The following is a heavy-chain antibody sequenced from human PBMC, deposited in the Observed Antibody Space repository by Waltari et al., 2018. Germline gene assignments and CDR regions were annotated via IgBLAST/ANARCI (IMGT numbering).Heavy chain of an antibody. Sequence: QIQLVQSGGEVKKPGASVKVSCKASGYMFRNFGIFWVRQAPGQGLEFMGWISAYNCNTNYAQTFQGRLTLTTDTSASTAYMELSSLTSDDTAVYYCARDRRDDNNSVRWLDPWGQGTLVTVSS. V-gene: IGHV1-18*01. CDR1: GYMFRNFG. CDR3: ARDRRDDNNSVRWLDP. D-gene: IGHD3-10*02. CDR2: ISAYNCNT. J-gene: IGHJ5*02.